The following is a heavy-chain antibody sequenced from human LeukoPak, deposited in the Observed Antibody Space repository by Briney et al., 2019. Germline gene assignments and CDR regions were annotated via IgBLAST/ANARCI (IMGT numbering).Heavy chain of an antibody. J-gene: IGHJ4*02. CDR1: GYTFTGYY. CDR2: INPNSGGT. Sequence: ASVKVSCKASGYTFTGYYMHWVRQAPGQGLEWMGWINPNSGGTNYAQKFQGRVTMTRDTSISTAYMELSRLRSDDTAVYYCARVDPCTNGVCYYFDYWGQGTLVTVSS. V-gene: IGHV1-2*02. D-gene: IGHD2-8*01. CDR3: ARVDPCTNGVCYYFDY.